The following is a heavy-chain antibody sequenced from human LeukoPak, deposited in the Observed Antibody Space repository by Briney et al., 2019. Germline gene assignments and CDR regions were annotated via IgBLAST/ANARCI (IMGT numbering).Heavy chain of an antibody. CDR2: ISGSGGNT. CDR3: AKDRVPRTGSKGIFQY. CDR1: GFTFSTYA. Sequence: GGSLRLSCAASGFTFSTYAMTWVRQAPGKGLEWVSSISGSGGNTYYADSVKGRFTISRDSSKNTMYLQMNSLRANDTAVYYCAKDRVPRTGSKGIFQYWGQGTLVTVSS. D-gene: IGHD3-10*01. J-gene: IGHJ4*02. V-gene: IGHV3-23*01.